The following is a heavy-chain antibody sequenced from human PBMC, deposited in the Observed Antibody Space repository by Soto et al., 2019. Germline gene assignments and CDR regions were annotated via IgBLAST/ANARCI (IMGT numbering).Heavy chain of an antibody. Sequence: EVQLVESGGGLVKPGGSLRLSCAASGFTFSNAWMNWVRQAPGKGLEWVGRIKSKTDGGTTDYAAPVKGRFTISRDDSKNTLYLQMKSLKTEDTAVYYCTPVIGYYYYGMAVWGQGTTVTVSS. CDR1: GFTFSNAW. CDR3: TPVIGYYYYGMAV. J-gene: IGHJ6*02. V-gene: IGHV3-15*07. CDR2: IKSKTDGGTT.